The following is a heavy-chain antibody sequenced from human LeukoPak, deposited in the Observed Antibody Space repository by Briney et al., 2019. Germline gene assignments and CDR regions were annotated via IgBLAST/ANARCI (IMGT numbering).Heavy chain of an antibody. CDR1: GLTFSSNW. J-gene: IGHJ3*02. CDR3: ARWGTYSSSWLGAFDM. CDR2: IKQDGSEK. V-gene: IGHV3-7*05. Sequence: PGGSLRLSCAASGLTFSSNWMSWVRQAPGKGLEWVANIKQDGSEKYYVDSVKGRFTISRDNAKKPLYLQMNSLRAEDTAVYYCARWGTYSSSWLGAFDMWGQGTMVTVSS. D-gene: IGHD6-13*01.